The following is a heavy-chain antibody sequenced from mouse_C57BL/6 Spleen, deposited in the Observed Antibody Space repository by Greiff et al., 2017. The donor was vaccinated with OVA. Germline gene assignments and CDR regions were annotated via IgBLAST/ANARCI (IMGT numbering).Heavy chain of an antibody. V-gene: IGHV1-52*01. J-gene: IGHJ4*01. CDR3: ARSDGDPYYAMDY. Sequence: QVQLQQPGAELVRPGSSVKLSCKASGYTFTSYWMHWVKQRPRQGLEWIGNIDPSDSETHYNQKFKDKATLTVDKSSSTAYMQLSSLTSEDSAVYYSARSDGDPYYAMDYWGQGTSVTVSS. D-gene: IGHD3-3*01. CDR1: GYTFTSYW. CDR2: IDPSDSET.